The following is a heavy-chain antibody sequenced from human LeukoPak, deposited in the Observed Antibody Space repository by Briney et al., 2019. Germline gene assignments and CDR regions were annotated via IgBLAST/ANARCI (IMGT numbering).Heavy chain of an antibody. V-gene: IGHV4-59*08. D-gene: IGHD3-22*01. CDR3: ARCVVSQYDSSGYLDY. J-gene: IGHJ4*02. CDR1: GGSISSYY. CDR2: IYYSGST. Sequence: PSETLSHTCTVSGGSISSYYWSWIRQPPGKGLEWIGYIYYSGSTNYNPSLKSRVTISVDTSKNQFSLKLSSVTAADTAVYYCARCVVSQYDSSGYLDYWGQGTLVTVSS.